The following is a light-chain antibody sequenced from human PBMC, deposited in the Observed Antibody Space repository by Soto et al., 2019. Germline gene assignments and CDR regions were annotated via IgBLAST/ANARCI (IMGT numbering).Light chain of an antibody. CDR2: DVR. Sequence: QSALTQPASVSGSPGQSITISCTGTSSDIGGYNFVSWYQQYPGKAPKLLIYDVRNRPSGISNRFSGSKSDNTASLTISGLQAEDEADYYCNSYRAISTYVFGTGIKLTVL. CDR3: NSYRAISTYV. V-gene: IGLV2-14*03. CDR1: SSDIGGYNF. J-gene: IGLJ1*01.